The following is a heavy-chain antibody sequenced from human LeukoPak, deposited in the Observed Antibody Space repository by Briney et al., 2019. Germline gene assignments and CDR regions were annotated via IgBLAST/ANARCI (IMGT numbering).Heavy chain of an antibody. V-gene: IGHV3-30-3*01. Sequence: PGRSLRLSCAASGFTFSSYAMHWVRQAPGKGLEWVAVISYDGSNKYYADSVKGRFTISRDNSKNTLYLQMNSLRAEDTAVYYCASARFGSSWYQVGYYYYGMDVWGQGTTVTVSS. CDR2: ISYDGSNK. CDR1: GFTFSSYA. CDR3: ASARFGSSWYQVGYYYYGMDV. D-gene: IGHD6-13*01. J-gene: IGHJ6*02.